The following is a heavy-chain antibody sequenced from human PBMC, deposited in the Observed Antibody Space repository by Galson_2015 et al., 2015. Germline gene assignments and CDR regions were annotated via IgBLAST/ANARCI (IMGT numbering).Heavy chain of an antibody. V-gene: IGHV3-48*02. CDR1: GFTFSSYG. J-gene: IGHJ3*02. Sequence: SLRLSCAASGFTFSSYGMNWVRQAPGKGLEWVSYISSSGSTIYYADSVKGRFTISRDNSKNSLYLQMNSLRDEDTAVYYCARDPNLYDSRGYYYNAFDIWGQGTMVTVSS. D-gene: IGHD3-22*01. CDR2: ISSSGSTI. CDR3: ARDPNLYDSRGYYYNAFDI.